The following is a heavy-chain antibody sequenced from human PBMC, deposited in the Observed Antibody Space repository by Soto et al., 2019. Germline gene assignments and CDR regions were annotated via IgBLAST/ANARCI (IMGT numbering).Heavy chain of an antibody. V-gene: IGHV3-33*01. CDR2: IWYDGSNK. CDR3: ARDPYLYSGSYYFDY. J-gene: IGHJ4*02. Sequence: GGSLRLSCAASGFTFSSYGMHWVRQAPGKGLEWVAVIWYDGSNKYYADSVKDRFTISRDNSKNTLYLQMNSLRAEDTAVYYCARDPYLYSGSYYFDYWGQGTLVTVSS. CDR1: GFTFSSYG. D-gene: IGHD1-26*01.